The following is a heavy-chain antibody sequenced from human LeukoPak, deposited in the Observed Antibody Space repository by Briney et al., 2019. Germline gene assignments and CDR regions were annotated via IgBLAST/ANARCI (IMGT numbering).Heavy chain of an antibody. D-gene: IGHD3-22*01. CDR3: AREVLSPYYYDSSGSNFDY. V-gene: IGHV1-2*02. CDR2: INPNSGGT. Sequence: ASVKVSCKASGYTFTGYYMHWVRQAPGQGLEWMGWINPNSGGTNYAQKFQGRVTMTRDTSTSTAYMELSRLRSDDTAVYYCAREVLSPYYYDSSGSNFDYWGQGTLVTVSS. J-gene: IGHJ4*02. CDR1: GYTFTGYY.